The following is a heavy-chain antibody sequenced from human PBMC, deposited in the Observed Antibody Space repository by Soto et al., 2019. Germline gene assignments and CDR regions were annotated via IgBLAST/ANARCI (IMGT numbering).Heavy chain of an antibody. Sequence: VQLVESGGGLVKPGGSLRLSCAASGFTFSSYSMNWVRQAPGKGLEWVAVISYDGSNKYYADSVKGRFTISRDNSKNTLYLQMNSLRAEDTAVYYCARELRNAYYYYGMDVWGQGTTVTVSS. D-gene: IGHD1-1*01. J-gene: IGHJ6*02. CDR1: GFTFSSYS. CDR2: ISYDGSNK. CDR3: ARELRNAYYYYGMDV. V-gene: IGHV3-30*03.